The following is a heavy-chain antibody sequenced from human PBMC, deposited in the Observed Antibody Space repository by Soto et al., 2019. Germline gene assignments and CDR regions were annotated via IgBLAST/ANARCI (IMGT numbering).Heavy chain of an antibody. CDR3: VRGLGNSDH. CDR2: IDSYGSST. Sequence: GGSLRLSCVAFGFTFSSFWMHWVRQVPGKEPVWVSFIDSYGSSTKYADSVRGRFTISRDNAKNTLYLLMNSLRVEDTAVYYCVRGLGNSDHWGQGTLVTVSS. CDR1: GFTFSSFW. V-gene: IGHV3-74*03. J-gene: IGHJ4*02.